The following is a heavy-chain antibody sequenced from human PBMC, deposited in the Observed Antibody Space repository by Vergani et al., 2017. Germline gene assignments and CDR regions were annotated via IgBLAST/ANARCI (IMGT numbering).Heavy chain of an antibody. V-gene: IGHV1-18*01. D-gene: IGHD3-3*01. Sequence: QVQLVQSGAEVKKPGASVKVSCKASGYTFTSYGISWVRQAPGQGLEWMGWISAYNGNTIYAQKLQGRVTMTTGTSTSTAYMELRSLRSDVTAVYYCARDNYDFWSGYYGSWGQGTLVTVSS. CDR3: ARDNYDFWSGYYGS. CDR2: ISAYNGNT. J-gene: IGHJ4*02. CDR1: GYTFTSYG.